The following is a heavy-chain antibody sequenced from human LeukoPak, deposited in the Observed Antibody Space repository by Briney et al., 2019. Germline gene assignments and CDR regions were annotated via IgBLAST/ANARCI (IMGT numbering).Heavy chain of an antibody. V-gene: IGHV3-23*01. D-gene: IGHD2-2*01. CDR1: GFTFSSYA. CDR2: ISGSGDYT. Sequence: GGSLRLSCAASGFTFSSYAMSWVRQAPGKGPEWVSTISGSGDYTYYADSVKGRFTISRDNSKNTLYLQMNRLSAEDTAVYYCARRIPATASGLDYWGQGTLVTVSS. CDR3: ARRIPATASGLDY. J-gene: IGHJ4*02.